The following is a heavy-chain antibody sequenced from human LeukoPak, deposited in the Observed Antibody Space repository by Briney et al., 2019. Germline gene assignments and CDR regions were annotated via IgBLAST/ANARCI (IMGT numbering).Heavy chain of an antibody. J-gene: IGHJ3*02. CDR1: GGSISSSSYY. CDR2: IYYSGST. V-gene: IGHV4-39*01. CDR3: ARPLDAAAGTVDAFDI. Sequence: SETLSLTCTVSGGSISSSSYYWGWIRQPPGKGLEWIGSIYYSGSTYYNPSLKSRVTISVDTSKNQFSLKLSSVTAADTAVYYCARPLDAAAGTVDAFDIWGQGTMVTVSS. D-gene: IGHD6-13*01.